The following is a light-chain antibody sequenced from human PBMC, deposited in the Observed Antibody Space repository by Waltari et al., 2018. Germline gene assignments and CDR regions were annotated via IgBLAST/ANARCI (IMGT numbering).Light chain of an antibody. V-gene: IGLV6-57*03. CDR1: SGNIATNY. Sequence: FMLTQPHSVSESPGKTVTLSCTRRSGNIATNYVPWYQQRPGSAPTKVIYEDNQRPSGVPDRFSGSIDSSSNSASLIISGLKAEDEADYYCQSFDSSHVVFGGGTKLTVL. CDR3: QSFDSSHVV. CDR2: EDN. J-gene: IGLJ2*01.